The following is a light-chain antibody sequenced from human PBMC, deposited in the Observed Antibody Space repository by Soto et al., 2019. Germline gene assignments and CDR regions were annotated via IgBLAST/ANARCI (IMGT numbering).Light chain of an antibody. V-gene: IGKV3-15*01. J-gene: IGKJ1*01. Sequence: EVVMTQSPATLSVSPGNTVTLSCRANQTITSNLAWYQQKPGQAPRLLIYGASTRATGIPVRFSGSGSGTEFTLTISSLQSEDFAVYHCQQYNDWPRTFGQGTKVDIK. CDR1: QTITSN. CDR3: QQYNDWPRT. CDR2: GAS.